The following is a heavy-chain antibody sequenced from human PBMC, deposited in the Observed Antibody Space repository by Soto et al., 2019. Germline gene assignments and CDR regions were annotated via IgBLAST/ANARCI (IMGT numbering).Heavy chain of an antibody. CDR2: ISSSGSTI. Sequence: QVQLVESGGGLVKPGGSLRLSCAASGFTFSDYYMSWIRQAPGKGLELVSYISSSGSTIYYADSVKGRFTISRDNAKNSLYLQMHSLSAEDTAVYYCARELRGVTSYYDGMDVWGQGTTVTVSS. D-gene: IGHD2-21*02. CDR1: GFTFSDYY. CDR3: ARELRGVTSYYDGMDV. V-gene: IGHV3-11*01. J-gene: IGHJ6*02.